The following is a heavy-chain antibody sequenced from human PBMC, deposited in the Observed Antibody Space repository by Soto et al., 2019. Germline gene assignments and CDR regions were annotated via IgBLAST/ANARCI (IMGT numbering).Heavy chain of an antibody. CDR1: GFTFSGYG. D-gene: IGHD2-2*01. Sequence: GGSLRLSCAASGFTFSGYGMHWVRQAPGKGLEWVAVISYDGSNKYYADSVKGRFTISRDNSKNTLYLQMNSLRAEDTAVYYCAKRRRRCSTTSCRGGFDYWGQGTLVTVSS. CDR3: AKRRRRCSTTSCRGGFDY. V-gene: IGHV3-30*18. CDR2: ISYDGSNK. J-gene: IGHJ4*02.